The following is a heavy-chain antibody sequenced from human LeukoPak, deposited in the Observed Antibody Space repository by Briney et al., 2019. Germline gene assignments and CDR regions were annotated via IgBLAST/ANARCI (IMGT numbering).Heavy chain of an antibody. CDR3: AHYGDYGIDY. CDR2: IYYSGST. CDR1: GGSICSGDYY. D-gene: IGHD4-17*01. Sequence: PSQTLSLTCTVSGGSICSGDYYWRWTRQPPGKGLEWIGYIYYSGSTYYNPSLKSRVTISVDTSKNQFSLKLSSVTAADTAVYYCAHYGDYGIDYWGQGTLVTVSS. V-gene: IGHV4-30-4*01. J-gene: IGHJ4*02.